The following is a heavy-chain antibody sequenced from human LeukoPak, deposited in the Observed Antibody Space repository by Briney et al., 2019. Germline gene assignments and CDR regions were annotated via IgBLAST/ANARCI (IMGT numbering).Heavy chain of an antibody. CDR1: GGSISSYY. D-gene: IGHD6-19*01. Sequence: PSETLSLTCTVSGGSISSYYWSWIRQPPGKGLEWIGYIYYSGSTNYNPSLKRRVTISVDTSKNQFSLKLSSVTAADTAVYYCARVAVGKQLAPTYYYYMDVWGKGTTVTVSS. CDR2: IYYSGST. V-gene: IGHV4-59*01. CDR3: ARVAVGKQLAPTYYYYMDV. J-gene: IGHJ6*03.